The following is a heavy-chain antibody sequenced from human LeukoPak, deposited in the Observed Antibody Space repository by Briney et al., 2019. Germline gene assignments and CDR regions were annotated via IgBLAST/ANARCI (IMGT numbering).Heavy chain of an antibody. D-gene: IGHD6-13*01. J-gene: IGHJ6*03. CDR1: GFTFSSYS. V-gene: IGHV3-48*01. CDR3: ARDRIEQQRTLGRSTSYYNYYYMDV. CDR2: ISSSSSTI. Sequence: GGSLRLSCAASGFTFSSYSMNWVRQAPGKGLERVSYISSSSSTIYYADSVKGRFTISRDNAKNSLYLQMNSLRVEDTAVYYCARDRIEQQRTLGRSTSYYNYYYMDVWGKGTTVTVSS.